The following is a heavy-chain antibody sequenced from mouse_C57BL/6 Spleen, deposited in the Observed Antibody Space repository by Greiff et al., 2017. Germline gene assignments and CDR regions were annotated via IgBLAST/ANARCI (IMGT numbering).Heavy chain of an antibody. J-gene: IGHJ4*01. CDR3: ARGYDGYYNYDAMDY. CDR1: SYTFTSYW. D-gene: IGHD2-3*01. Sequence: QVQLQQPGAELVKPGASVKMSCKASSYTFTSYWITWVKQRPGQGLGWIGDIYPGRGSANYNEKFKSKATLTVDTSSSTAYMQLSSLTSEDSAVYDCARGYDGYYNYDAMDYWGQGTSFTVSS. CDR2: IYPGRGSA. V-gene: IGHV1-55*01.